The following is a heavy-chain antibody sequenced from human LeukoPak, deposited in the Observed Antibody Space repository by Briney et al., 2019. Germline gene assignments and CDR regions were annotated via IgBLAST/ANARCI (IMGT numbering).Heavy chain of an antibody. V-gene: IGHV1-2*06. J-gene: IGHJ6*03. Sequence: ASVKVSCKASGYTFTGYYMHWVRQAPGQGLEWMGRINPNSGDTNYAQKFQGRVTMTRDTSISTAYMELSRLRSDDTAVYYCARENMYYYGSGSRDYYYYMDVWGKGTTVTVSS. CDR2: INPNSGDT. D-gene: IGHD3-10*01. CDR3: ARENMYYYGSGSRDYYYYMDV. CDR1: GYTFTGYY.